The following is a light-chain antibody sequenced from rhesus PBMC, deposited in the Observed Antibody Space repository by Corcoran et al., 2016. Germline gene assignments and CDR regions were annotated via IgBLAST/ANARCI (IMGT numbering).Light chain of an antibody. CDR2: YAS. J-gene: IGKJ1*01. Sequence: DIQMTQSPSSLSASVGDRVTITCRASQGISSYLAWYQQKQGKAPNPRIYYASNLESGVPSRFSGSGLGTEFTLTISSLQPRDFATYYCQQYNSDPWTFGQGTKVEIK. V-gene: IGKV1-37*01. CDR3: QQYNSDPWT. CDR1: QGISSY.